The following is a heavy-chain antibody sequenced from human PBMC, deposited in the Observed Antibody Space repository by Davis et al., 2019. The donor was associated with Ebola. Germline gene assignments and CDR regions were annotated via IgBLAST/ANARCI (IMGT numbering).Heavy chain of an antibody. V-gene: IGHV7-4-1*02. Sequence: ASVKVSCKASGYTFTGYDINWMRQAPGQGLEWMGWINTNTGIPTYAQSAQGFTGRFVFSLDTSASTAYLQISSLKVEDTAVYYCARRASFWSGFYSDYWGQGTLVTVSS. CDR2: INTNTGIP. J-gene: IGHJ4*02. D-gene: IGHD3-3*01. CDR1: GYTFTGYD. CDR3: ARRASFWSGFYSDY.